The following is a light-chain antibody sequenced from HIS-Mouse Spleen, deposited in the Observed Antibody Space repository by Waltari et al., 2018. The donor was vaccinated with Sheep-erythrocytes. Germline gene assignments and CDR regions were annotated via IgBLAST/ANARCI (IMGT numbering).Light chain of an antibody. CDR1: SSDVGGYNY. CDR2: DVS. J-gene: IGLJ1*01. Sequence: QSALTQPRSVSGSPGQSVTISCTGTSSDVGGYNYVPWYQQHPGKAPKLMIYDVSKRPSRVPDHSSRSKSGNTASLTISGLQAEDEADYYCCSYAGSYNHVFATGTKVTVL. V-gene: IGLV2-11*01. CDR3: CSYAGSYNHV.